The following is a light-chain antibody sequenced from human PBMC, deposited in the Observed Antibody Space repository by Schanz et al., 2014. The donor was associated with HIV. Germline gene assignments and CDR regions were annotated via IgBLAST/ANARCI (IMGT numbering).Light chain of an antibody. CDR3: ATWDDGLDAWV. CDR1: NSNFRTNA. CDR2: NSY. Sequence: QSVLTQPPSTSGNPGQRVTMSCSGSNSNFRTNAVNWYQHLPGTAPKLLIYNSYHRPSGVPDRFSGSESGTSASLAISGLQSEDEGDYYCATWDDGLDAWVFGGGTKLTVL. J-gene: IGLJ3*02. V-gene: IGLV1-44*01.